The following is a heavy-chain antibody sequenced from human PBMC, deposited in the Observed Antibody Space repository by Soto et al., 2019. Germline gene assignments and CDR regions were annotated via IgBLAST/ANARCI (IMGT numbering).Heavy chain of an antibody. Sequence: GESLKISCKGSGYSFTSYWIGWVRQMPGKGLEWMGIIYPGDSDTRYSPSLQGQVTISADKSISTAYLQWSSLKASDTAMYYCARQGITMVRGVIPNDAFDIWGQGTMVTVSS. D-gene: IGHD3-10*01. CDR1: GYSFTSYW. J-gene: IGHJ3*02. CDR3: ARQGITMVRGVIPNDAFDI. V-gene: IGHV5-51*01. CDR2: IYPGDSDT.